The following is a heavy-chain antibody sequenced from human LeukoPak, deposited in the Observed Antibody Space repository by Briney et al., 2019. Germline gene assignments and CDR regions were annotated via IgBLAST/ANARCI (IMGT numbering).Heavy chain of an antibody. CDR3: ARAPPIYDSSGYLSY. CDR1: GFTVSSNY. J-gene: IGHJ4*02. V-gene: IGHV3-53*01. Sequence: GGSLRLSCAVSGFTVSSNYMSWVRQAPGKGLEWVSVIYSGGSTYYADSVKGRFTISRDNSKNTLYLQMNSLRAEDTAVYYCARAPPIYDSSGYLSYWGQGTLVTVSS. D-gene: IGHD3-22*01. CDR2: IYSGGST.